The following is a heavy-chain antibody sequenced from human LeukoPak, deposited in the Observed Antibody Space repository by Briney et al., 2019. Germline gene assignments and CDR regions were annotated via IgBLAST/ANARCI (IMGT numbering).Heavy chain of an antibody. Sequence: GGSLRLSCAASGFTFSSYSMNWVRQAPGKGLEWVSSISSSSSYIYYADSVKGRFTISRDNAKNSLYLQMNSLRAEDTAVYYCARGAAGSYSVIDYWGQGTLVTVSS. CDR1: GFTFSSYS. V-gene: IGHV3-21*01. D-gene: IGHD6-13*01. CDR2: ISSSSSYI. CDR3: ARGAAGSYSVIDY. J-gene: IGHJ4*02.